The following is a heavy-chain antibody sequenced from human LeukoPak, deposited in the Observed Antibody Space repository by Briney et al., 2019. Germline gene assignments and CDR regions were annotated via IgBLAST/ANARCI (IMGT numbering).Heavy chain of an antibody. D-gene: IGHD3-9*01. CDR1: GGTFSSYA. CDR3: ARPVDDILTGFDY. Sequence: GASVKVSCKASGGTFSSYAISWVRQAPGQGLEWMGRIIPILGIANYALKFQGRVTITADKSTSTAYMELSSLRSEDTAVYYCARPVDDILTGFDYWGQGTLVTVSS. J-gene: IGHJ4*02. V-gene: IGHV1-69*04. CDR2: IIPILGIA.